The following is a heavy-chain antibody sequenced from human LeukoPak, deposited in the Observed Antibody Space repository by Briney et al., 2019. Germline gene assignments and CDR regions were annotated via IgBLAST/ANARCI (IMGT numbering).Heavy chain of an antibody. J-gene: IGHJ4*02. V-gene: IGHV3-30*04. CDR3: ARDLSLSYYYGSGSASGPLGY. Sequence: GGSLTLSCAASGLTLSSYAMRWVRPAPGRGLGCVAVISYDGSNKHYAGSVKGRFTISRDNPKNTPYPQMNSLRAEDTAVYYCARDLSLSYYYGSGSASGPLGYWGQGTLVTVSS. CDR2: ISYDGSNK. CDR1: GLTLSSYA. D-gene: IGHD3-10*01.